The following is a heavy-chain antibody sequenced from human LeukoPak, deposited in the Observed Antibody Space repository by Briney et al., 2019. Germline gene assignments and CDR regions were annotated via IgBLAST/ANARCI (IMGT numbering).Heavy chain of an antibody. Sequence: GGSLKLSCAASGFTFSGSATHWVRQASGKGLEWVGRIRSKANTYATAYAASVRGRFTISRDDSNNTAYLQMNSLKTEDTAVYYCTRQRLVAAALEDFDYWGQGTLVTVSS. J-gene: IGHJ4*02. V-gene: IGHV3-73*01. D-gene: IGHD2-2*01. CDR2: IRSKANTYAT. CDR3: TRQRLVAAALEDFDY. CDR1: GFTFSGSA.